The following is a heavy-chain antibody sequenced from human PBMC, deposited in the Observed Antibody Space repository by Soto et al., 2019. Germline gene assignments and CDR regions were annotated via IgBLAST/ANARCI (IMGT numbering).Heavy chain of an antibody. V-gene: IGHV5-51*01. CDR1: GYSFTSYW. D-gene: IGHD6-13*01. CDR2: IYPGDSDT. CDR3: ARQYSSSWFSPKSSYYYYGMDV. J-gene: IGHJ6*02. Sequence: GESLKISCKGSGYSFTSYWIGWVRQMPGKGLEWMGIIYPGDSDTRYSPSFQGQVTVSADKSISTAYLQWSSLKASDTAMYYCARQYSSSWFSPKSSYYYYGMDVWGQGTTVTVSS.